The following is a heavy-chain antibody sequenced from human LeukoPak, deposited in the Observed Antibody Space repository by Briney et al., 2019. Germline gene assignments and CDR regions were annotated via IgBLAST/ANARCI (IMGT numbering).Heavy chain of an antibody. CDR3: VREASGGYFDY. J-gene: IGHJ4*02. CDR2: ISPSNGNT. CDR1: GYTFSTYH. D-gene: IGHD3-16*01. V-gene: IGHV1-46*01. Sequence: ASVKVSCKASGYTFSTYHMNWVRQAPGQGLEWMGTISPSNGNTNYAQSFRGRVTMTGDTSTSTVYMELTSLTSEDTAVYYCVREASGGYFDYWGQGTQVTVSS.